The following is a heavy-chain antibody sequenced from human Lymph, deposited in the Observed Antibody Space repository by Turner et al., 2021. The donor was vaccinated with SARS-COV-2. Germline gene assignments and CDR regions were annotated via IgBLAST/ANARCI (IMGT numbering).Heavy chain of an antibody. CDR3: ARVLPYGDYFDY. CDR2: IYSGGST. D-gene: IGHD4-17*01. CDR1: EFTVSSNY. Sequence: VQLVESGGGLIHPGWSLSLSCASSEFTVSSNYMSWVRQDPGKGLEWVSSIYSGGSTYYADSVKGRFTISRDNSKNTLYLQMNSLRAEDTAVYYCARVLPYGDYFDYWGQGTLVTVSS. V-gene: IGHV3-53*01. J-gene: IGHJ4*02.